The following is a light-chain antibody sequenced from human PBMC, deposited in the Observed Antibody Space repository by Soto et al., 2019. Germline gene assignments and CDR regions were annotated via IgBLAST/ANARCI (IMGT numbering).Light chain of an antibody. CDR3: QQYGSSGT. Sequence: EIVLTQSPATLSLSPWERATLSCRASQSVSSYLAWYQQKPGQAPRLLIYDASNRATGIPARFSGSGSGTDFTPTISRLEPEDFAVYYCQQYGSSGTFGQGTKVDIK. V-gene: IGKV3-11*01. CDR2: DAS. CDR1: QSVSSY. J-gene: IGKJ1*01.